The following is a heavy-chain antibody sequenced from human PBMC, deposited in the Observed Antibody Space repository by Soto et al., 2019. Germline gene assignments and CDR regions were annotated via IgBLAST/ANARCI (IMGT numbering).Heavy chain of an antibody. CDR3: ARGRPSMWYQLPPRFDP. CDR1: GYTFTSYG. D-gene: IGHD2-2*01. Sequence: GASVKVSCKASGYTFTSYGISWVRQAPGQGLEWMGWMSPYNGNTGYAQKLQGRVTMTRDTSTSTAYMELSSLRSDDTAVYYCARGRPSMWYQLPPRFDPWGQGTLVTVSS. V-gene: IGHV1-18*01. J-gene: IGHJ5*02. CDR2: MSPYNGNT.